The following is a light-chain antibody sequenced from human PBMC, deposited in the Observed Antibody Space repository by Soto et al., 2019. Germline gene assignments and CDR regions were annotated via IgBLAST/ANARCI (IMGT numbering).Light chain of an antibody. J-gene: IGKJ4*01. Sequence: DIQMTQSASSLPASVGDTVTISCQASQDISKYLNWFQQKPGKAPKLLIYDVFNVETGVPSRFSGRGSGTDFTLIISNLQPEDFATYYGQHYDQLPITFGGGTKVDI. CDR1: QDISKY. CDR2: DVF. V-gene: IGKV1-33*01. CDR3: QHYDQLPIT.